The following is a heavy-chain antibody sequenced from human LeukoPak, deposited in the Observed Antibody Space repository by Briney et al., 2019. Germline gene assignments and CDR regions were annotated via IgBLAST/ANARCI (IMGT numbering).Heavy chain of an antibody. CDR3: ARGQSGSCYTRACYYGVDV. CDR2: IKSKTDGGTT. D-gene: IGHD2-15*01. CDR1: GFTFSNAW. J-gene: IGHJ6*02. V-gene: IGHV3-15*01. Sequence: PGGSLRLSCAASGFTFSNAWMSWVRQAPGKGLEWVGRIKSKTDGGTTDYAAPVKGRFTISRDDSKNTLYLRMNSLKTEDTAVYYCARGQSGSCYTRACYYGVDVWGQGTTVTVSS.